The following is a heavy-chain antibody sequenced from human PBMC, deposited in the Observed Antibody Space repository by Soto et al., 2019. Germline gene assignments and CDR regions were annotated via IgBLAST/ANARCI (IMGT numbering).Heavy chain of an antibody. V-gene: IGHV1-69*13. J-gene: IGHJ4*02. D-gene: IGHD2-8*01. CDR2: IIPIFGTA. CDR1: GGTFSSYA. Sequence: GASVKVSCKASGGTFSSYAISLVRQAPGQGLEWMGGIIPIFGTANYAQKFQGRVTITADESTSTAYMELSSLRSEDTAVYYCARVGYCTNGVCPNWGQGTLVTVSS. CDR3: ARVGYCTNGVCPN.